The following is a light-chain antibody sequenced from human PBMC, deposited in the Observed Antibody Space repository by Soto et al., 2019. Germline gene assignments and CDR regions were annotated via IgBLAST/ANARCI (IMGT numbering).Light chain of an antibody. CDR2: DVS. J-gene: IGLJ2*01. Sequence: QSALTQPASVSGSPGQSITISCTGTSSDVGGYNYVSWYQQHPGKAPKLMIYDVSNRPSGVSNRFSGSKSGNTAYRTISGLQAEDEPDYYCSSYTSSSTLMVFGGGTKLTVL. V-gene: IGLV2-14*01. CDR1: SSDVGGYNY. CDR3: SSYTSSSTLMV.